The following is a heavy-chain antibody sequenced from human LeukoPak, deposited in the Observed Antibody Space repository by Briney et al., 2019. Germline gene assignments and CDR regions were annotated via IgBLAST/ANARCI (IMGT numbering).Heavy chain of an antibody. Sequence: SETLSLTCTVSGGSVSSRDYYWSWIRQPPGKGLEWIGYIYDSGSTNYNPSLKSRVTISVDTSKNQFPLKMSAVTAADTAVYYCARDPGRWQQLGYFDYWGQGTLVTVSS. D-gene: IGHD5-24*01. J-gene: IGHJ4*02. V-gene: IGHV4-61*08. CDR3: ARDPGRWQQLGYFDY. CDR1: GGSVSSRDYY. CDR2: IYDSGST.